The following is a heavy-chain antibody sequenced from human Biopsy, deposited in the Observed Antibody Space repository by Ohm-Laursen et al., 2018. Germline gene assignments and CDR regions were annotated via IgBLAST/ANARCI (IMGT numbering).Heavy chain of an antibody. CDR3: ARGMRYCTNAVCYKSGSGSYYRYYYGMDV. V-gene: IGHV4-34*01. Sequence: SETLSLTWAVYVGSFSGYYRSWIRQPPGKGLEWIGEIKHSGSTNYNPSLKSRVTISVDTSKNQFSLKLSSVTAADTAVYYCARGMRYCTNAVCYKSGSGSYYRYYYGMDVWGQGTTVTVSS. J-gene: IGHJ6*02. D-gene: IGHD2-8*01. CDR1: VGSFSGYY. CDR2: IKHSGST.